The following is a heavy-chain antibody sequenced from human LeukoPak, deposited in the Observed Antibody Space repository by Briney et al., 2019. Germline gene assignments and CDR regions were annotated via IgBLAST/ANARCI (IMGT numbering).Heavy chain of an antibody. V-gene: IGHV4-59*08. J-gene: IGHJ4*02. D-gene: IGHD6-19*01. Sequence: SETLSLTCTVSGGSISSYYWSWIRQPPGKGLEWIGYIYYSGSTNYNPSLKSRVTISVDTSKNQFSLKLSSVTAADTAVYYCARHGVIVAGKFDYWGQGTLVTVSS. CDR3: ARHGVIVAGKFDY. CDR2: IYYSGST. CDR1: GGSISSYY.